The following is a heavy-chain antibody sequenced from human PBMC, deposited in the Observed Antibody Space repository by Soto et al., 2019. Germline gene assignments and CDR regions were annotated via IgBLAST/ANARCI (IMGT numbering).Heavy chain of an antibody. D-gene: IGHD1-1*01. V-gene: IGHV4-31*03. CDR3: ARWPQLEPRFDY. CDR2: LYYSGST. Sequence: QVQLQESGPGLVKPSQTLSLTCTVSGGSISSGGYYWSWIRQHPGKGLEWIGYLYYSGSTYYNPSLKSRVTLSVDTSKTQSSLKLSSVTAADTAVYYCARWPQLEPRFDYWGQGTLVTVSS. CDR1: GGSISSGGYY. J-gene: IGHJ4*02.